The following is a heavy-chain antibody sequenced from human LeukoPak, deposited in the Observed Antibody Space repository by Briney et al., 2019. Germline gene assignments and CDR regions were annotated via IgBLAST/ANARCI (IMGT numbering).Heavy chain of an antibody. CDR3: ARSGYSYGADAFDI. D-gene: IGHD5-18*01. CDR1: GGSFSGYY. CDR2: INHSGST. Sequence: SETLSLTCAVYGGSFSGYYWSWIRQPPGKGLEWIGEINHSGSTNYNPSLKSRVTISVDTSKNQFSLKLSSETAADTAVYYCARSGYSYGADAFDIWGQGTMVTVSS. J-gene: IGHJ3*02. V-gene: IGHV4-34*01.